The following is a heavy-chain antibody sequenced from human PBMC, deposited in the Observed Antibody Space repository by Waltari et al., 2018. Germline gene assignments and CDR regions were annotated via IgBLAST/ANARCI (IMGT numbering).Heavy chain of an antibody. CDR1: GYTFTGYY. CDR2: INPNRGGT. D-gene: IGHD3-3*01. Sequence: QVQLVQSGAEVKKPGASVKVSCKASGYTFTGYYMPWVRQAPGQGLEWMGWINPNRGGTNYAQKFQGRVTMTRDTSMSTAYMELSRLRSDDTAVYYCARDSYDFWSGYYRGMNFDYWGQGTLVTVSS. V-gene: IGHV1-2*02. J-gene: IGHJ4*02. CDR3: ARDSYDFWSGYYRGMNFDY.